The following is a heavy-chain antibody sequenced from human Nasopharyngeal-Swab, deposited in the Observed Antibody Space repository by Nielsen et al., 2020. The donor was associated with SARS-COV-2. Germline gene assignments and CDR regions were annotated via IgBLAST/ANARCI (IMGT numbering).Heavy chain of an antibody. D-gene: IGHD6-13*01. CDR1: GGSISSGSYY. CDR2: IYTSGST. V-gene: IGHV4-61*02. Sequence: SETLSLTCTVSGGSISSGSYYWSWIRQPAGKGLEWIGRIYTSGSTNYNPSLKSRVTISVDTSKNQFSLKLSSVTAADTAVYYCARVSSPPLWGQGTLVTVSS. CDR3: ARVSSPPL. J-gene: IGHJ4*02.